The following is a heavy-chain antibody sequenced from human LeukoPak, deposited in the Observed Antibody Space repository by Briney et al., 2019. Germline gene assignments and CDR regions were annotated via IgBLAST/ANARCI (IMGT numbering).Heavy chain of an antibody. CDR3: ARGQRGDGYNSRYYYMDV. Sequence: SETLSLTCTVSGGSISSYYWSWIRQPPGKGLEWIGYIYYSGSTNYNPSLKSRVTISVDTSKNQFSLKLSSVTAADTAVYYCARGQRGDGYNSRYYYMDVWGKGTTVTVSS. CDR2: IYYSGST. CDR1: GGSISSYY. J-gene: IGHJ6*03. V-gene: IGHV4-59*01. D-gene: IGHD5-24*01.